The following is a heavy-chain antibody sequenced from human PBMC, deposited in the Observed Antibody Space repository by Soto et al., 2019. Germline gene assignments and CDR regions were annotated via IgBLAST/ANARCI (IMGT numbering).Heavy chain of an antibody. Sequence: QVQLVESGGGVVQPGRSLRLSCAASGFTFSSYGMHWVRQAPGKGLEWVAVISYDGSNKYYADSVKGRFTISRDNSKNTLYLQMNSRRAEDTAVYYCAKDTAAAGLGDYWGQGTLVTVSS. V-gene: IGHV3-30*18. CDR2: ISYDGSNK. D-gene: IGHD6-13*01. J-gene: IGHJ4*02. CDR1: GFTFSSYG. CDR3: AKDTAAAGLGDY.